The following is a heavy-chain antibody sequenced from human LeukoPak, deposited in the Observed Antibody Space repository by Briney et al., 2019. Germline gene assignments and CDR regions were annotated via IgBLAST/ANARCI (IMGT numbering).Heavy chain of an antibody. V-gene: IGHV1-2*06. J-gene: IGHJ6*01. Sequence: ASVKVSCKASGGTFTGYYMHWVRQAPGQGLEWMGRNNPNSGGTNYAQKFQGRVTMTRDTSISTAYMELSRLRSDDTAVYYCARDPQRSYYYYGMDVWGQGTTVTVSS. CDR1: GGTFTGYY. CDR3: ARDPQRSYYYYGMDV. CDR2: NNPNSGGT. D-gene: IGHD1-1*01.